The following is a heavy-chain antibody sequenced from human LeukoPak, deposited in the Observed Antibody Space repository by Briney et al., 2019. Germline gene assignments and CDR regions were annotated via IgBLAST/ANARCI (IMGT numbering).Heavy chain of an antibody. Sequence: PSETLSLTCTVSGGSISSGSYYWSWIRQPAGKGLEWIGRIYTSGSTNYNPSLKSRVTISVDTSKNQFSLKLSSVTAADTAVYYCARGNYDFWSGYPLGAFDIWGQGTMVTVSS. CDR2: IYTSGST. V-gene: IGHV4-61*02. J-gene: IGHJ3*02. D-gene: IGHD3-3*01. CDR3: ARGNYDFWSGYPLGAFDI. CDR1: GGSISSGSYY.